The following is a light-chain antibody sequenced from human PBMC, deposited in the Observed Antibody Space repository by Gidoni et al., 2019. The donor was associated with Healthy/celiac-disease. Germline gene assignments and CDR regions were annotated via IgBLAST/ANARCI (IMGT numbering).Light chain of an antibody. V-gene: IGKV1-33*01. CDR1: QDISNY. CDR3: QQYDNLPLV. J-gene: IGKJ2*01. CDR2: DAS. Sequence: IKMTQSPSSLSASVGDRVTITCQASQDISNYLNWYQQKPGKAPKLLIYDASNLETGVPSRFSGSGSGTDFTFTISSLQPEDIATYYCQQYDNLPLVFXQXTKLXIK.